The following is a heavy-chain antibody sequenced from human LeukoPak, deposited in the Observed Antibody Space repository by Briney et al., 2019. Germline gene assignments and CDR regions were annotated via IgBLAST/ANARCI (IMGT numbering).Heavy chain of an antibody. CDR1: GYTFTSYY. J-gene: IGHJ3*02. CDR3: ARAWTLLWFGELSPGAFDI. CDR2: INPSGGST. Sequence: GASVKVSCKASGYTFTSYYMHWVRQAPGQGLEWMGIINPSGGSTSYAQKFQGRVTMTTGTSTSTAYMELRSLSSDDTAVYYCARAWTLLWFGELSPGAFDIWGQGTMVTVSS. D-gene: IGHD3-10*01. V-gene: IGHV1-46*01.